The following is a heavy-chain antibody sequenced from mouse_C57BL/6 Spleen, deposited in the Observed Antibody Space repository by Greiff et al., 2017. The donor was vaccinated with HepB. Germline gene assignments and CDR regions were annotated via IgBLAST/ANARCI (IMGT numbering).Heavy chain of an antibody. J-gene: IGHJ2*01. CDR3: ARWSSGLYYFDY. Sequence: EVKLMESGAELVKPGASVKLSCTASGFNIKDYYMHWVKQRTEQGLEWIGRIDPEDGETKYAPKFQGKATITADTSSNTAYLQLSSLTSEDTAVYYCARWSSGLYYFDYWGQGTTLTVSS. V-gene: IGHV14-2*01. D-gene: IGHD3-2*02. CDR1: GFNIKDYY. CDR2: IDPEDGET.